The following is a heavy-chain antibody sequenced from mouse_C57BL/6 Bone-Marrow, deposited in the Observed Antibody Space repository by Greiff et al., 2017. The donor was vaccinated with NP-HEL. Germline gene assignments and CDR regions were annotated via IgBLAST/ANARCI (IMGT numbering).Heavy chain of an antibody. V-gene: IGHV5-6*01. CDR3: AKTGYYLDY. Sequence: EVHLVESGGDLVKPGGSLKLSCAASGFTFSSYGMSWVRQTPDKRLEWVATISSGGSYPYYPDSVKGRFTISRDTAKNTLYLQMSSLKSEDTAMYYCAKTGYYLDYWGQGTTLTVSS. CDR2: ISSGGSYP. D-gene: IGHD3-1*01. CDR1: GFTFSSYG. J-gene: IGHJ2*01.